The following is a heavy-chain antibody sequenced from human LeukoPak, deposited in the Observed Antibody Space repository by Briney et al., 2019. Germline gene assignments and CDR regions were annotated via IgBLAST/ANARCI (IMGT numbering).Heavy chain of an antibody. D-gene: IGHD3-10*01. Sequence: GGSLRLSCAASGFTFSSYGMHWVRQAPGKGLEWVAVIWYDGSNKYYADSVKGRFTISRDNSKNTLYLQMNSLRAEDTAVYYCARDGGYGSGSYLDYWGQGTLVTVSS. CDR1: GFTFSSYG. V-gene: IGHV3-33*01. CDR2: IWYDGSNK. CDR3: ARDGGYGSGSYLDY. J-gene: IGHJ4*02.